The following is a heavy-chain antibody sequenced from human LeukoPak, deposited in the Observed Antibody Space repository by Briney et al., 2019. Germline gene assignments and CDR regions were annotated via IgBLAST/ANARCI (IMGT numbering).Heavy chain of an antibody. J-gene: IGHJ2*01. CDR3: ASSVVTRGYFDL. CDR1: GGSLSSYY. CDR2: IYYSGST. Sequence: SETLSLTCTVSGGSLSSYYWNWIRQPPGKGLEWIGYIYYSGSTNYNPSLKSRVTISVDTSKNQFSLKLSSVTAADTAVYYCASSVVTRGYFDLWGRGTLVTVSS. V-gene: IGHV4-59*01. D-gene: IGHD4-23*01.